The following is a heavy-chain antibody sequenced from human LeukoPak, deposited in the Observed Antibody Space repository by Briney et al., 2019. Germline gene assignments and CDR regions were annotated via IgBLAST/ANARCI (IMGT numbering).Heavy chain of an antibody. CDR3: ARRIWFGESVFDY. CDR1: GFTVSSNY. CDR2: IYSGGST. D-gene: IGHD3-10*01. V-gene: IGHV3-53*01. Sequence: GGSLSLSCAASGFTVSSNYMSWVRQAPGKGLEWVSVIYSGGSTYYADSVKGRFTISRDNSKNTLYLQMNSLRAEDTAVYYCARRIWFGESVFDYWGQGTLVTVSS. J-gene: IGHJ4*02.